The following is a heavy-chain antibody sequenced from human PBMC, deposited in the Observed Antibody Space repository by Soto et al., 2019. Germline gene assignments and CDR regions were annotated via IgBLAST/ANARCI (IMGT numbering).Heavy chain of an antibody. V-gene: IGHV3-9*01. J-gene: IGHJ4*02. CDR3: ARGSAYSDYDLEY. CDR2: ISWNSGSI. CDR1: GFTFDDYA. D-gene: IGHD4-17*01. Sequence: LRLSCAASGFTFDDYAMHWVRQAPGKGLEWVSGISWNSGSIGYADSVKGRFTISRDKSTNTLYLHMNSLRAEDTAVYYCARGSAYSDYDLEYWGQGTLVTVSS.